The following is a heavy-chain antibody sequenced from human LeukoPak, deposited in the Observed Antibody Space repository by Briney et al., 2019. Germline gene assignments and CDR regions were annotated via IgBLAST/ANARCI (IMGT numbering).Heavy chain of an antibody. CDR2: IYYSGST. V-gene: IGHV4-39*07. Sequence: SETLSLTCTVSGGSISSSSYYWGWIRQPPGKGLEWVGSIYYSGSTYYNPSLKSRVTISVDTSKNQFSLKLSSVTAADTAVYYCARDQDYYATGYFDYWGQGTLVTVSS. J-gene: IGHJ4*02. CDR3: ARDQDYYATGYFDY. CDR1: GGSISSSSYY. D-gene: IGHD3-10*01.